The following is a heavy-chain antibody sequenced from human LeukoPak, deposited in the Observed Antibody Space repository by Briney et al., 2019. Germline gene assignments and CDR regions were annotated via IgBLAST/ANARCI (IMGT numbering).Heavy chain of an antibody. CDR2: IYPRDSDT. V-gene: IGHV5-51*01. J-gene: IGHJ4*02. CDR1: GYSFTAYW. Sequence: GESLKISCKGSGYSFTAYWIGWVCQMPGKGLEWMGLIYPRDSDTRYSPSFQGQVTISADKSISTAYLQWSSLKASDTAIYYCARSGEVAGTFDYWGQGTLVTVSS. D-gene: IGHD6-19*01. CDR3: ARSGEVAGTFDY.